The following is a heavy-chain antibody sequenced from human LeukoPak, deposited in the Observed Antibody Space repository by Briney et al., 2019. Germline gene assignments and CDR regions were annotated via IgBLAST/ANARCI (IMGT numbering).Heavy chain of an antibody. CDR2: IALDINER. V-gene: IGHV3-7*01. CDR3: ARSESTMTTWSMDY. D-gene: IGHD5/OR15-5a*01. CDR1: GFIFSIYR. J-gene: IGHJ4*02. Sequence: GGSLRLSCVVSGFIFSIYRMTWVRQAPGKGLEWVATIALDINERYYVDSVEGRFTISRDNAKNSVYLQMNSLRAEDTAVYYCARSESTMTTWSMDYWGQGTLVTVSS.